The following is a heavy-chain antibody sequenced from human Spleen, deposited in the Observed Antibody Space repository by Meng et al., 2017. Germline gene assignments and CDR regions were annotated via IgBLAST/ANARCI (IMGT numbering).Heavy chain of an antibody. J-gene: IGHJ4*02. CDR1: GWSFRGYY. D-gene: IGHD4-17*01. V-gene: IGHV4-34*01. CDR2: INHSGST. CDR3: AREPNYGDYGGGFDY. Sequence: QAHPQQSGDGLCKLSGPLSPTCAVYGWSFRGYYWSWIRQPPGKGLEWIGEINHSGSTNYNPSLKSRVTISVDTSKNQFSLKLSSVTAADTAVYYCAREPNYGDYGGGFDYWGQGTLVTVSS.